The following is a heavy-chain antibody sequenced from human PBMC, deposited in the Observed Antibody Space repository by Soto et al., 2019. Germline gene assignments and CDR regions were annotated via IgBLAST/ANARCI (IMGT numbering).Heavy chain of an antibody. D-gene: IGHD3-10*01. Sequence: SGLRCEPTQTLTLTCVFSGFSLNTGGVTVGWIRQPPGKALEWVALIYWDDGKRYSPSLKSRLTITKETSRNQVVLTMTNVDPEDTATYFCAHSPAPRVYFQHWGEGTLVTVSS. CDR2: IYWDDGK. J-gene: IGHJ1*01. V-gene: IGHV2-5*02. CDR1: GFSLNTGGVT. CDR3: AHSPAPRVYFQH.